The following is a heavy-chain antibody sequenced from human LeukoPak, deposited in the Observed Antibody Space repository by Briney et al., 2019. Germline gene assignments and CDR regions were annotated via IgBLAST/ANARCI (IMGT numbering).Heavy chain of an antibody. D-gene: IGHD6-13*01. J-gene: IGHJ5*02. CDR3: ARGFSSSVLSNCFDP. Sequence: SETLSLTCTVSGGSISSGAYYWSWIRQHPGKGLEWIGYTYYSGSTYYNPSLKSRVTISVDTSKNQFSLRLSSVTAADTAVYYCARGFSSSVLSNCFDPWGQGTLVTVSS. V-gene: IGHV4-31*03. CDR1: GGSISSGAYY. CDR2: TYYSGST.